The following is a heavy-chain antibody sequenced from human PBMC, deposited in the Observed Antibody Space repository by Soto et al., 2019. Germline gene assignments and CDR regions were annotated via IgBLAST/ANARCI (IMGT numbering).Heavy chain of an antibody. V-gene: IGHV4-39*07. CDR2: IYYDEST. CDR1: GVSLNSGHYY. J-gene: IGHJ4*02. CDR3: ARGTSSSVDS. D-gene: IGHD6-19*01. Sequence: SETLSLTCTVSGVSLNSGHYYWVWIRQSPGKGLAWIASIYYDESTYYSPSLQSRVTISTDTSNQRFSPILTSVTAADTAVYFCARGTSSSVDSWGQGTLVTVSS.